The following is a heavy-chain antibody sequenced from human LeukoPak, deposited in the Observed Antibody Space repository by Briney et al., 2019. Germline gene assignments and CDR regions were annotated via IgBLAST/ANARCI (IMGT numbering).Heavy chain of an antibody. CDR3: ARGPPNWGHDY. J-gene: IGHJ4*02. V-gene: IGHV1-8*01. CDR1: GYTFTTHD. CDR2: MSPNSGDT. D-gene: IGHD7-27*01. Sequence: ASVKVSCKASGYTFTTHDINWVRQATGQGLEWLGWMSPNSGDTGYAQKFQGRVTMTSDSSISTAYMELSSLRSEDTAVYYCARGPPNWGHDYWGPGTLVTVSS.